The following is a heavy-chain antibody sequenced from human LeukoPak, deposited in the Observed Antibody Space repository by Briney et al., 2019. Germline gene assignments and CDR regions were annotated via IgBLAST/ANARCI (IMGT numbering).Heavy chain of an antibody. V-gene: IGHV3-20*04. CDR3: AKDLRRNDFWSGFRYQGHYYYYMDV. Sequence: AGYLRLSCAASGFTFYDYGMSWVRQAPGQELKWGSGINWNGGSTAYADSVKGRFTISRDNSKNTLYLQMNSLRAEDTAVYYCAKDLRRNDFWSGFRYQGHYYYYMDVWGKGTTVTVSS. CDR1: GFTFYDYG. J-gene: IGHJ6*03. D-gene: IGHD3-3*01. CDR2: INWNGGST.